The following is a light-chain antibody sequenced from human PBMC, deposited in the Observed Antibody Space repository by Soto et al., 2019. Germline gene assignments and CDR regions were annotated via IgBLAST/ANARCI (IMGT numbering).Light chain of an antibody. J-gene: IGKJ2*02. CDR2: DAS. CDR1: QSVGNY. Sequence: EIVLTQSPATLSLSPGERATLSCRASQSVGNYLAWYQQKPGQAPRLLIYDASNRATGIPARFSGSGSSTDFTLTISSLEPEDFGVYYCQQRSNWAPWTFGQGTKLEIK. V-gene: IGKV3-11*01. CDR3: QQRSNWAPWT.